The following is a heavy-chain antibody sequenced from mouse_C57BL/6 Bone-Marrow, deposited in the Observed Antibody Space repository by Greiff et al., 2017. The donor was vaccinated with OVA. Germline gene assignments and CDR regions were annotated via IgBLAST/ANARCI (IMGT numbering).Heavy chain of an antibody. CDR1: GFTFSDFY. V-gene: IGHV7-1*01. J-gene: IGHJ1*03. CDR2: SRNKANDYTT. CDR3: ARDLYGSSYNWYFDV. Sequence: EVNLVESGGGLVQSGRSLRLSCATSGFTFSDFYMEWVRQAPGKGLEWIAASRNKANDYTTEYSASVKSRFIVSRDTSQSILYLQMNALRAEDTAIYYCARDLYGSSYNWYFDVWGTGTTVTVSS. D-gene: IGHD1-1*01.